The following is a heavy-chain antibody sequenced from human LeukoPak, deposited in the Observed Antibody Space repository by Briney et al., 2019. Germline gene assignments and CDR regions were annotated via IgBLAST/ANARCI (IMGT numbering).Heavy chain of an antibody. D-gene: IGHD1-14*01. J-gene: IGHJ4*02. V-gene: IGHV4-59*08. CDR3: ARLSGNLY. CDR2: IYYSGST. CDR1: GDSISSYY. Sequence: SETLSLTCTVSGDSISSYYWNWIRQPPGKGLEWIGFIYYSGSTNYNPSLKSRVTMSVDTSKNQFSLKLSSVTAADTAVYYCARLSGNLYWGQGTLVTVSS.